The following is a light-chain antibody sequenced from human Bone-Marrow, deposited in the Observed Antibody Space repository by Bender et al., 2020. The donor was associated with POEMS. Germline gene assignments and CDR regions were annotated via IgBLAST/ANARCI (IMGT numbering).Light chain of an antibody. V-gene: IGLV3-21*02. CDR2: SDS. CDR1: NIGTKS. CDR3: QAWDRSTGV. J-gene: IGLJ3*02. Sequence: SYVLTQPPSVSVAPEETATITCEGNNIGTKSVHWYQQKPGQAPVLAVYSDSDRRSGIPERFSGSNSGNTATLTISRAAAGDEADYYCQAWDRSTGVFGGGTKLTVL.